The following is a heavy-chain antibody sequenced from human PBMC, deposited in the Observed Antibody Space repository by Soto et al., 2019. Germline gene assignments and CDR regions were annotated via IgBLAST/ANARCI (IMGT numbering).Heavy chain of an antibody. D-gene: IGHD3-3*01. V-gene: IGHV3-48*01. Sequence: GGSLRLSCAASGFTFSSYSMNWVCQAPGKGLEWVSYISSSSSTIYYADSVKGRFTISRDNAKNSLYLQMNSLRAEDTAVYYCARDLWFLEWFWAFDIWGQGTMVTVSS. CDR2: ISSSSSTI. CDR1: GFTFSSYS. CDR3: ARDLWFLEWFWAFDI. J-gene: IGHJ3*02.